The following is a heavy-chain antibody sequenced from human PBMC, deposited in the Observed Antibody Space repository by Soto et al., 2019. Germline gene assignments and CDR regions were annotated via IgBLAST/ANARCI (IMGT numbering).Heavy chain of an antibody. CDR3: ARHFKGSHSSGGSDLDY. Sequence: SETLSFTCTVSGGSISSSSYYWGWIRQPPGKGLEWIGSIYYSGSTYYNPSLKGRVTISVDTSKNQFSLKLSSVTAADTAVYYCARHFKGSHSSGGSDLDYWGQGTLVTVSS. CDR2: IYYSGST. D-gene: IGHD6-19*01. CDR1: GGSISSSSYY. J-gene: IGHJ4*02. V-gene: IGHV4-39*01.